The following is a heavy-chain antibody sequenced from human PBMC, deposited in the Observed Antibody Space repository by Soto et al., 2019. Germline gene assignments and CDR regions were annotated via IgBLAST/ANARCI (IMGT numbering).Heavy chain of an antibody. V-gene: IGHV1-69*19. CDR1: GGTFNTYA. CDR2: ISPMFGAA. D-gene: IGHD3-10*01. Sequence: QVQLVQSGAEMKKPGSSVKVSCQSSGGTFNTYAMNWVRQAPGQGPEWMGDISPMFGAANYAPKFQGRVTMTADESTGTSDMPLSSLTSEDTALYFCAREVQVHTSAFVYWCQGTLVTVSS. J-gene: IGHJ4*02. CDR3: AREVQVHTSAFVY.